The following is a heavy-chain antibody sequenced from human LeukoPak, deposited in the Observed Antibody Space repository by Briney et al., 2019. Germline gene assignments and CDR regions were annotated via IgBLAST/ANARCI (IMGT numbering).Heavy chain of an antibody. CDR2: IYYSGST. CDR3: AKTTSGYDLAGIDY. D-gene: IGHD5-12*01. J-gene: IGHJ4*02. Sequence: SETLSLTCTVSGGSISSYYWSWIRQPPGKGLEWIGYIYYSGSTNYNPSLKSRVTISVDTSKNQFSLKLSSVTAADTAVYYCAKTTSGYDLAGIDYWGQGTLVTVSS. V-gene: IGHV4-59*01. CDR1: GGSISSYY.